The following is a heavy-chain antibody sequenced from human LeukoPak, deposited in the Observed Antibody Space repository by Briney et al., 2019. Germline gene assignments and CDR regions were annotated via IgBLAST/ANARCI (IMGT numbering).Heavy chain of an antibody. D-gene: IGHD4-17*01. Sequence: PSETLSLTCTVSGGSISSYYWSWIRQPAGKGLECIGRIYTSGSTNYNPSLKSRVTVSVDTSKNQFSLKLSSVTAADTAVYYCARDPDYGDYPWWFVPWGQGTLVTVSS. CDR3: ARDPDYGDYPWWFVP. J-gene: IGHJ5*02. V-gene: IGHV4-4*07. CDR1: GGSISSYY. CDR2: IYTSGST.